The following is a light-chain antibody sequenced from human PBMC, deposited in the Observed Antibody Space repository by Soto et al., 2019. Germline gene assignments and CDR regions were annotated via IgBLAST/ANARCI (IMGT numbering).Light chain of an antibody. CDR3: CSYTVGSTAYV. CDR2: EDS. Sequence: QSALTQPASVSGSPGQSITVSCTGSRNDVGNYNLVSWYQQSPGKAPKLLIYEDSKRPSGVSNRFSGSKSGDTASLTISGLQTEDEADYYCCSYTVGSTAYVFGTGTKLTVL. J-gene: IGLJ1*01. CDR1: RNDVGNYNL. V-gene: IGLV2-23*01.